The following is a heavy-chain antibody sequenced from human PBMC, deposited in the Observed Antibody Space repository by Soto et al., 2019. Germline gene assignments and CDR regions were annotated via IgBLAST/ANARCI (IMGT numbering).Heavy chain of an antibody. CDR3: ARLGVVVPAAIDY. J-gene: IGHJ4*02. CDR1: GGSFSGYY. Sequence: PSETLSLTCAVYGGSFSGYYWSWIRQPPGKGLEWIGEINHSGSTNYNPSLKSRVTISVDTSKNQFSLKLSSVTAADTAVYYCARLGVVVPAAIDYWGQGTLVTVSS. D-gene: IGHD2-2*02. V-gene: IGHV4-34*01. CDR2: INHSGST.